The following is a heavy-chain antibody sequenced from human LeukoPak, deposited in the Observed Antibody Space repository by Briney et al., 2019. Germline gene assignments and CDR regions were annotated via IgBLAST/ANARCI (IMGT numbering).Heavy chain of an antibody. V-gene: IGHV4-34*01. D-gene: IGHD5-12*01. Sequence: PSETLSLTCAVYGGSFSGYYWSWIRQPPGKGLEWIEEINHSGSTNYNPSLKSRVTISINTSKNQFSLKLSSVTAADTAVYYCARRNGQDIVATFRRRYYFDYWGQGTLVTVSS. CDR3: ARRNGQDIVATFRRRYYFDY. CDR2: INHSGST. J-gene: IGHJ4*02. CDR1: GGSFSGYY.